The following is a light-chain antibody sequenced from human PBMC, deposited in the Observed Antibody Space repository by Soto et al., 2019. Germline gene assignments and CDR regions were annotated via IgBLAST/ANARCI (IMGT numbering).Light chain of an antibody. Sequence: QSALTQPASVSGSPGQSITISCTGTINDIGSYHYVAWYQHHPGKAPKLIIYEVTHRPSGVSNRFSGSKSGNTAFLTISGLQAEDEADYYCCSYAGSGTDNYVFGSGTKLTVL. V-gene: IGLV2-23*02. CDR2: EVT. CDR3: CSYAGSGTDNYV. CDR1: INDIGSYHY. J-gene: IGLJ1*01.